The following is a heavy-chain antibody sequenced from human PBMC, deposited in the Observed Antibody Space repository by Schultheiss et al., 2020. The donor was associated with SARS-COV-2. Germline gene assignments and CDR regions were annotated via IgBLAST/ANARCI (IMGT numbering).Heavy chain of an antibody. J-gene: IGHJ6*02. CDR3: ARLGHFWNDYYYYGMDV. CDR1: GYTFTGYY. V-gene: IGHV1-2*02. D-gene: IGHD3-3*02. Sequence: ASVKVSCKASGYTFTGYYMHWVRQAPGQGLEWMGWISAYNGNTNYAQKLQGRVTMTRNTSISTAYMELSSLRSEDTAVYYCARLGHFWNDYYYYGMDVWGQGTTVTVSS. CDR2: ISAYNGNT.